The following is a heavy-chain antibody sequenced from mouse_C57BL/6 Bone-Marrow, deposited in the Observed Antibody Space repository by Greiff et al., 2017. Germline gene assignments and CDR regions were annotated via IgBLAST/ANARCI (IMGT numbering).Heavy chain of an antibody. D-gene: IGHD2-10*02. CDR3: ARDGYGNYPSWFAY. J-gene: IGHJ3*01. Sequence: ESGPGLVKPSQSLSLTCSVTGYSITSGYYWNWIRQFPGNKLEWMGYISYDGSNNYNPSLKNRISITRDTSKNQFFLKLNSVTTEDTATYYCARDGYGNYPSWFAYWGQGTLVTVSA. CDR2: ISYDGSN. V-gene: IGHV3-6*01. CDR1: GYSITSGYY.